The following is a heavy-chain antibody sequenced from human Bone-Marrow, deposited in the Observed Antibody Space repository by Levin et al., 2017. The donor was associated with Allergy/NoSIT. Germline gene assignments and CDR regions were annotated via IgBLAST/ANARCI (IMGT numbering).Heavy chain of an antibody. CDR1: PGSISYYH. J-gene: IGHJ6*02. Sequence: PSETLSLICSVSPGSISYYHFVWVRQPPGKGLEWIGFIDHGGIAYYNPSLKSRVDISADTPKAQISLNLASVTAADSAVYYCARAISAPALYGMDVWGRGTTVTVSS. D-gene: IGHD3-3*02. CDR2: IDHGGIA. V-gene: IGHV4-59*01. CDR3: ARAISAPALYGMDV.